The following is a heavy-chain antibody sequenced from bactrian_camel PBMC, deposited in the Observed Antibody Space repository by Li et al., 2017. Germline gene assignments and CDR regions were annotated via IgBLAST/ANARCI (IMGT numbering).Heavy chain of an antibody. D-gene: IGHD6*01. J-gene: IGHJ6*01. Sequence: HVQLVESGGGSVQVGGSLRLSCVASVDTIGRYCMGWFRQIPDKEREGVAGIESDGSTSYADSVKGRFTISQDNAKNTVYQQMNSLKPEDTAVYYCAADVLPYGGSCGSYADFGYWGQGTQVTVS. V-gene: IGHV3S9*01. CDR2: IESDGST. CDR3: AADVLPYGGSCGSYADFGY. CDR1: VDTIGRYC.